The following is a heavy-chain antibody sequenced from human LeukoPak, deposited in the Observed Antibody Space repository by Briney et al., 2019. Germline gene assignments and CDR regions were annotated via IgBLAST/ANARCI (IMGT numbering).Heavy chain of an antibody. CDR1: GGSISSSSYY. CDR2: IYYSGST. J-gene: IGHJ4*02. CDR3: ARRGYDFWSGTQFGYFDY. D-gene: IGHD3-3*01. V-gene: IGHV4-39*01. Sequence: PSETLSLTXTVSGGSISSSSYYWSWLRQPPGKGLEWIGSIYYSGSTYYNPSLKSRVTISVDTSKNQFSLKLSSVTAADTAVYYCARRGYDFWSGTQFGYFDYWGQGTLVTVSS.